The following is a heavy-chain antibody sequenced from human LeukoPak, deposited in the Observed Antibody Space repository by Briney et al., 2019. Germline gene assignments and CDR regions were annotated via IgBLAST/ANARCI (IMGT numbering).Heavy chain of an antibody. Sequence: PSETLSLTCALYGGSFSGYYWSWIRQPPGKGLEWIGEINHSGSTNYNPSLKSRVTISVETSKNQFSLKRSSVPAADTAVYYCARGRRCRLFDYWGQGTLVTVSS. D-gene: IGHD4-17*01. V-gene: IGHV4-34*01. J-gene: IGHJ4*02. CDR1: GGSFSGYY. CDR3: ARGRRCRLFDY. CDR2: INHSGST.